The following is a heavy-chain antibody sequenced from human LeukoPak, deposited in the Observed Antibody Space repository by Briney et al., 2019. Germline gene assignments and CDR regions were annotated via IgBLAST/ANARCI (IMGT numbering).Heavy chain of an antibody. D-gene: IGHD4-17*01. CDR2: ISRSSSYI. CDR1: GFTFSSYT. J-gene: IGHJ6*03. V-gene: IGHV3-21*01. Sequence: GGSLRLSCAASGFTFSSYTMNWVRQAPGRGLEWVSFISRSSSYIYYADSVKGRFTISRDNAKNSLYLQMNSLRAEDTAVFYCARDPRPTTVTDHYYYYNYMDVWGEGTTVTVSS. CDR3: ARDPRPTTVTDHYYYYNYMDV.